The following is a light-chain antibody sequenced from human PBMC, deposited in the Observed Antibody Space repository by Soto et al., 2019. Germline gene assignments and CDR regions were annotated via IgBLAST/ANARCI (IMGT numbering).Light chain of an antibody. CDR3: QQYGSSPPWT. CDR2: GAS. CDR1: QSVSSSY. Sequence: IVLTQSPGTLSLSPWERATLSCRASQSVSSSYLAWYQQKPGQAPRLLIYGASSRATGIPDRFSGSGSGTDSTLTISRLEPEDFAVYYCQQYGSSPPWTFGQGTKVDIK. V-gene: IGKV3-20*01. J-gene: IGKJ1*01.